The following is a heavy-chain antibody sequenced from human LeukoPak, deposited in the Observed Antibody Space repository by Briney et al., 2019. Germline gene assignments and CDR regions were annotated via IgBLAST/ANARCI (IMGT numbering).Heavy chain of an antibody. CDR2: MNPNSGNT. J-gene: IGHJ6*03. Sequence: ASVNVSCKSSGYTFTSYDINWVRQATGQGREWLGWMNPNSGNTGYAQKFQGRVTMTRNTSISKAYMELSSLRSEDPAVYYCARGHDIGVVPAPSWYYYYMDVWGKGTTVTVSS. CDR3: ARGHDIGVVPAPSWYYYYMDV. D-gene: IGHD2-2*01. CDR1: GYTFTSYD. V-gene: IGHV1-8*01.